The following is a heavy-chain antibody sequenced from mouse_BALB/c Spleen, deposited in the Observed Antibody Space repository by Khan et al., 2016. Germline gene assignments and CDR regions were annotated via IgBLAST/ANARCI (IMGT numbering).Heavy chain of an antibody. Sequence: VQLQQSGAELVKPGASVKLSCTASGFNIKDTYMHWAKQRPEQGLEWIGRIDPANGNTKYDPKFQGKATITADTSSNTAYLQLSSLTSEDTAVYNCARGQTAFAYWGQGTLVTVSA. CDR3: ARGQTAFAY. V-gene: IGHV14-3*02. CDR2: IDPANGNT. D-gene: IGHD4-1*01. CDR1: GFNIKDTY. J-gene: IGHJ3*01.